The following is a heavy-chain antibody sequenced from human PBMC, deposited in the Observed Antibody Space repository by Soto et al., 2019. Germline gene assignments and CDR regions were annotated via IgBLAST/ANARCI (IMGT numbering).Heavy chain of an antibody. Sequence: GGSLRLSCAASGFTFSSYAMHWVRQAPGKGLEWVAVISYDGSNKYYADSVKGRFTISRDNSKNTLYLQMNSLRAEDTAVYYCARNRWIPNIYYYYGMDVWGQGTTVTVSS. CDR3: ARNRWIPNIYYYYGMDV. CDR1: GFTFSSYA. V-gene: IGHV3-30-3*01. D-gene: IGHD5-12*01. J-gene: IGHJ6*02. CDR2: ISYDGSNK.